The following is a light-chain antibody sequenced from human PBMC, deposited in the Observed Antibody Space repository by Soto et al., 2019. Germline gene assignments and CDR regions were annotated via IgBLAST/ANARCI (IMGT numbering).Light chain of an antibody. CDR1: SSDVGAYNF. J-gene: IGLJ1*01. Sequence: QSVLTQPASVSGSPGQSITISCTGTSSDVGAYNFVSWYQQHPGKVPKLMIFDVSSRPSGVSDRFSGSKSGNPASLTISGLQAEDEGEYYCSSYTSSSTHVFGSGTKLTVL. CDR2: DVS. CDR3: SSYTSSSTHV. V-gene: IGLV2-14*03.